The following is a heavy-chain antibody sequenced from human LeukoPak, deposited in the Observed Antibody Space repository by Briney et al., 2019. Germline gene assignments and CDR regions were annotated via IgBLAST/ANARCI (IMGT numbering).Heavy chain of an antibody. Sequence: GGSLRLSCAASGFTVSSNYMAWVRQAPGKGLEWVSVIYTDGSAYFAQSVKAKFTMSRENSKNTVFLQMNSLRAEDTAVYYCATGLPASGSFAVWGQGTMVTVSS. J-gene: IGHJ3*01. D-gene: IGHD3-10*01. CDR1: GFTVSSNY. CDR2: IYTDGSA. V-gene: IGHV3-66*01. CDR3: ATGLPASGSFAV.